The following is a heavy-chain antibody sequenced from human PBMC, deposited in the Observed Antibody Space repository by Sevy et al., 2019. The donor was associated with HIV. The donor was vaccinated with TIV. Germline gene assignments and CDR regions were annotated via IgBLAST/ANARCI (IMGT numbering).Heavy chain of an antibody. V-gene: IGHV3-21*01. CDR1: GFTFSSYS. J-gene: IGHJ4*02. CDR2: ISSSSSYI. CDR3: ARDLVGAKYYFDY. Sequence: GGSLRLSCAASGFTFSSYSMNWVRQAPGKGLEWVSSISSSSSYIYYADSVKGRFTISRDNAKNPLYLQMNSLRAEDTAVYYCARDLVGAKYYFDYWGQGTLVTVSS. D-gene: IGHD1-26*01.